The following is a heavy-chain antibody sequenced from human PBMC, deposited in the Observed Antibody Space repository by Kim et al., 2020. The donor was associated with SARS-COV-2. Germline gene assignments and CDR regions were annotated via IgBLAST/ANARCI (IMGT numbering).Heavy chain of an antibody. CDR2: ISYSGST. CDR1: GGSISSSSYY. Sequence: SETLSLTCTVSGGSISSSSYYWGWIRQPPGKGLEWIGSISYSGSTYYNPSLKSRVTISVDTSKNQFSLKLISVTAADTAVYYCASRDDYGGTGLDYWGQG. V-gene: IGHV4-39*01. D-gene: IGHD4-17*01. CDR3: ASRDDYGGTGLDY. J-gene: IGHJ4*02.